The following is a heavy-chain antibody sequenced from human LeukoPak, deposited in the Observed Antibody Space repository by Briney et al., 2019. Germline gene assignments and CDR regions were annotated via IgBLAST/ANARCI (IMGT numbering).Heavy chain of an antibody. CDR3: ATLPHCSGGSCYSEDY. CDR2: MNPNSGNT. Sequence: ASVKVSCKTSGYTFTNFDINWVRQATGQGLEWMGWMNPNSGNTGYAQKFQGRVTITRNTSISTAYMELSSLRSEDTAVYYCATLPHCSGGSCYSEDYWGQGTLVTVSS. V-gene: IGHV1-8*03. J-gene: IGHJ4*02. CDR1: GYTFTNFD. D-gene: IGHD2-15*01.